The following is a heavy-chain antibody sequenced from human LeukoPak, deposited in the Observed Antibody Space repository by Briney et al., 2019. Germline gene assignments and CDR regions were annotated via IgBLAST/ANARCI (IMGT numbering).Heavy chain of an antibody. CDR1: GFTFSSYA. CDR3: AKTPDIVVVVAATLFDY. Sequence: PGASLRLSCAASGFTFSSYAMSWVRQAPGKGLEWVSAISGSGGSTYYADSVKGRFTISRDNSKNTLYLQMNSLRAEDTAVYYCAKTPDIVVVVAATLFDYWGQGTLVTVSS. D-gene: IGHD2-15*01. V-gene: IGHV3-23*01. J-gene: IGHJ4*02. CDR2: ISGSGGST.